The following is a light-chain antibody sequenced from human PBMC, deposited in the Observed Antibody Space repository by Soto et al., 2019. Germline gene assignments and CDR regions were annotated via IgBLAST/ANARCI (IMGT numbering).Light chain of an antibody. CDR3: QQYNNWPYT. CDR2: GAS. V-gene: IGKV3-15*01. Sequence: EIVMTQSPATLSVSPGERATLSCRASQSVSSNLDGYQQKPGQAPKLLIYGASTRATGIPARFSGSRSGTEFSLTISSRQSEDYAVYYCQQYNNWPYTFGQGTKLEIK. CDR1: QSVSSN. J-gene: IGKJ2*01.